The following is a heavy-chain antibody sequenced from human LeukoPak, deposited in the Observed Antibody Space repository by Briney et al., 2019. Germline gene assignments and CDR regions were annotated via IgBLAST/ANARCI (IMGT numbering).Heavy chain of an antibody. V-gene: IGHV3-23*01. D-gene: IGHD4-17*01. J-gene: IGHJ4*02. CDR1: GFTFSSYA. CDR2: ISASGGRT. Sequence: PGGSLRLSCAASGFTFSSYAMSWVRQAPGKGLEWVSSISASGGRTYHADSVKGRFTISRGNSKNTLYLQMNSLRAEDTAVYFCATPPAVTRNYWGQGILVTVSS. CDR3: ATPPAVTRNY.